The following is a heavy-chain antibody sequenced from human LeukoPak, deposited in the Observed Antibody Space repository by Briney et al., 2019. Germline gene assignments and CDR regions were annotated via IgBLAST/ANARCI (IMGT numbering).Heavy chain of an antibody. CDR1: GYSFTSNV. J-gene: IGHJ4*02. CDR3: ARGGSSSVDY. Sequence: ASVKVSCKASGYSFTSNVISWVRQAPGQGLEWMGRINPNTGDTNFAQNFQGRVNMTRDTSITTAYMELSRLRSDDTAVYYCARGGSSSVDYWGQGTLVTVSS. CDR2: INPNTGDT. V-gene: IGHV1-2*02. D-gene: IGHD6-6*01.